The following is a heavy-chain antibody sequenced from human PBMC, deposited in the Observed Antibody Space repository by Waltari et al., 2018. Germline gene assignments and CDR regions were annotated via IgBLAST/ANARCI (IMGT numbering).Heavy chain of an antibody. Sequence: EVQLLESGGGLVQPGGSLRLSCAASGFTFTSFAMAGVRQAPGKGLEWVSAISGSGGSTYYADSVKGRFTISRDNSKNTLYLQMNSLRAEDTAVYYCAKTRADAFDIWGQGTMVTVSS. CDR1: GFTFTSFA. J-gene: IGHJ3*02. V-gene: IGHV3-23*01. CDR2: ISGSGGST. CDR3: AKTRADAFDI.